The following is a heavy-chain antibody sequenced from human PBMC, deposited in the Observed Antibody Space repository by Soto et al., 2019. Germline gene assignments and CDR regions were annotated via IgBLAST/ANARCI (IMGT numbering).Heavy chain of an antibody. D-gene: IGHD6-13*01. CDR1: GFTFSSYG. CDR3: AVLHSSSNSCFDR. Sequence: QVQLVESGGGVVQPGRSLRLSCVGSGFTFSSYGIHWVRQAPGKGLECVALIWGDGSNEDYADSVEGRFTISRDNSKNTVYLEMNSLRVEDTAVYYCAVLHSSSNSCFDRWGQGTLVTVSS. V-gene: IGHV3-33*01. CDR2: IWGDGSNE. J-gene: IGHJ5*02.